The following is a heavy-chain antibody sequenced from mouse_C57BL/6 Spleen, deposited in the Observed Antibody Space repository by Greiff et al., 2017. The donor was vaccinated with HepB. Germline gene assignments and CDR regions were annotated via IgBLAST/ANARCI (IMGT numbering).Heavy chain of an antibody. J-gene: IGHJ2*01. CDR1: GFTFSDYG. Sequence: VQLKESGGGLVKPGGSLKLSCAASGFTFSDYGMHWVRQAPEKGLEWVAYISSGSCTIYYADTVKGRFTISRDNAKNTLFLQMTSLRSEDTAMYYCARAGGAYYYGSSLYYFDYWGQGTTLTVSS. CDR2: ISSGSCTI. CDR3: ARAGGAYYYGSSLYYFDY. V-gene: IGHV5-17*01. D-gene: IGHD1-1*01.